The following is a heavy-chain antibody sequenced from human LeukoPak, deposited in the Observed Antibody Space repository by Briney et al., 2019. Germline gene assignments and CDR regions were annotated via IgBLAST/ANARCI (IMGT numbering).Heavy chain of an antibody. J-gene: IGHJ5*02. CDR1: GFSFSTYD. D-gene: IGHD2-21*02. V-gene: IGHV3-30*18. CDR2: ISSDGSHK. CDR3: AKDLRYCGGDCEAP. Sequence: GGSLRLSCAASGFSFSTYDMHWVRQAPGKGLEWVAVISSDGSHKYYADSVKGRFTISRDNSKNTLYLQMNSLRVEDTAVYYCAKDLRYCGGDCEAPWGQGTLVAVSS.